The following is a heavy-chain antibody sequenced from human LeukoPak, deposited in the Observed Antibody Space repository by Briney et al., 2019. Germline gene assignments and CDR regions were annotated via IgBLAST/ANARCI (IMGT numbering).Heavy chain of an antibody. D-gene: IGHD3-9*01. CDR2: ISAYNGNT. J-gene: IGHJ6*02. V-gene: IGHV1-18*01. Sequence: ASVKVSCTASGYTFTSYGISWVRQAPGQGLEWMGWISAYNGNTNYAQKLQGRVTMTTDTSTSTAYMELRSLRSDDTAVYYCAREFAPLRYFDWLLPDYYGMDVWGQGTTVTVSS. CDR1: GYTFTSYG. CDR3: AREFAPLRYFDWLLPDYYGMDV.